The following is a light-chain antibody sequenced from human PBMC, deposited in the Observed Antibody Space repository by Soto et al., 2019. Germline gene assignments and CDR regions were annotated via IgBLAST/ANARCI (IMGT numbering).Light chain of an antibody. CDR2: GAS. V-gene: IGKV3-15*01. Sequence: EIVMTQSPATLSVSPVERSTLSCRASQSVSSSLAWYQQKPGQAPRLLMYGASTRATGTPARFSGSGSGTEFTLTISSLQSEDFAVYYCQQYKNWTFGQGTKVDI. CDR1: QSVSSS. J-gene: IGKJ1*01. CDR3: QQYKNWT.